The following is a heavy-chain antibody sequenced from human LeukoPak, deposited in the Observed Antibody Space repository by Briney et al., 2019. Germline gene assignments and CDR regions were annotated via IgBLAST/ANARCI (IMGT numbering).Heavy chain of an antibody. CDR3: ARSRTGSGLLFDY. CDR1: VYTFTGYY. V-gene: IGHV1-2*02. J-gene: IGHJ4*02. Sequence: ASVTVSCKASVYTFTGYYKHWVRQAPGQGLEWMGWINPNSGGANYAQESQGRVTMTRDTSISTAYMELSRLRSDDTAVYYCARSRTGSGLLFDYWGQGTLVTVSS. D-gene: IGHD3-10*01. CDR2: INPNSGGA.